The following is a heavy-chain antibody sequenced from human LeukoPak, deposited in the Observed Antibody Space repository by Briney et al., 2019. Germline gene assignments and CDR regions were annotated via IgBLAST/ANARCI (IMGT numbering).Heavy chain of an antibody. CDR2: IIPIFGIA. V-gene: IGHV1-69*04. CDR3: ARSGFGDTLVY. J-gene: IGHJ4*02. Sequence: SVQVSCKASGGTFSSYAISWVRQDPGQRLEWMGRIIPIFGIANYAQQFQGRVTTTADKSTSTAYMELSSLRSENTAVYYCARSGFGDTLVYWGQGTLVTVSS. CDR1: GGTFSSYA. D-gene: IGHD3-10*01.